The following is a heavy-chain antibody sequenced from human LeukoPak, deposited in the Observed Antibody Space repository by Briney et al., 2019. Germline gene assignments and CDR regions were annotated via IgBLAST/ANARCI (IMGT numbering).Heavy chain of an antibody. Sequence: GGSLRLSCAASGFTFSGYEMNWVRRAPGKGLEWVSYISSGGSTVYYADSVKGRFTISRDNAKNSLYLQINSLRAEDTGVYYCARDSAARDYYGMDVWGQGTTVTVSS. J-gene: IGHJ6*02. CDR3: ARDSAARDYYGMDV. CDR2: ISSGGSTV. D-gene: IGHD5-18*01. CDR1: GFTFSGYE. V-gene: IGHV3-48*03.